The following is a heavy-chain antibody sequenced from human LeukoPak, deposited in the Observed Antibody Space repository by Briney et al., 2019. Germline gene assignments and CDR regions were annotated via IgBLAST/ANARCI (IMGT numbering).Heavy chain of an antibody. CDR3: AREDYYGSGSYWYFDY. Sequence: KSSETLSLTCTVSGGSISSYYWSWIRQPAGKGLEWIGRIYTSGSTNYNPSLKSRVTMSVDTSKNQFSLKLSSVTPADTAVYYCAREDYYGSGSYWYFDYWGQGTLVTVSS. CDR1: GGSISSYY. V-gene: IGHV4-4*07. J-gene: IGHJ4*02. D-gene: IGHD3-10*01. CDR2: IYTSGST.